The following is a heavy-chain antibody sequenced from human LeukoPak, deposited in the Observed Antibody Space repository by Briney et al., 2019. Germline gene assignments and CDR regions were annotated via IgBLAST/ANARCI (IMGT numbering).Heavy chain of an antibody. CDR1: GFTFSSYS. V-gene: IGHV3-21*01. J-gene: IGHJ4*02. CDR3: ARVRYSSSWYGFDDY. Sequence: GGSLRLSCAASGFTFSSYSMNWVRQAPGKGLEWVSSISSSSSYIYYADSVKGRFTISRDNAKNSLHLQMNSLRAEDTAVYYCARVRYSSSWYGFDDYWGQGTLVTVSS. D-gene: IGHD6-13*01. CDR2: ISSSSSYI.